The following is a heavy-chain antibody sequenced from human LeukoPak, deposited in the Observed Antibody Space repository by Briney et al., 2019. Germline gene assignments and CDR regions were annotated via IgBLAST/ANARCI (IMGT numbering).Heavy chain of an antibody. CDR2: IYPGDSVT. V-gene: IGHV5-51*01. CDR1: GYSFTSYW. CDR3: ARQPDKNWFDP. J-gene: IGHJ5*02. D-gene: IGHD2-2*01. Sequence: KRGESLKISCKGSGYSFTSYWIGWARQMPGKGLEWMGIIYPGDSVTRYSPSFQGQVTSSADKSISTAYLQCSSLKASDTAMYHCARQPDKNWFDPWGQGTLVTLSS.